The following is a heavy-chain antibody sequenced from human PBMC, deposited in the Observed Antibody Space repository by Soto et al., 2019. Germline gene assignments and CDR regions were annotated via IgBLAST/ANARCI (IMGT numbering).Heavy chain of an antibody. V-gene: IGHV4-39*01. CDR3: ARRLGNYSSGLDY. J-gene: IGHJ4*02. D-gene: IGHD6-19*01. CDR2: IYYSGST. Sequence: QLQLQESGPGLVKPSETLSLTCTVSGGSISSSSYYWGWIRQPPGKGLEWIGSIYYSGSTYYNPSLKSRVTISVDTSKNQFSLKLSSVTAADTAVYYCARRLGNYSSGLDYWGQGTLVTVSS. CDR1: GGSISSSSYY.